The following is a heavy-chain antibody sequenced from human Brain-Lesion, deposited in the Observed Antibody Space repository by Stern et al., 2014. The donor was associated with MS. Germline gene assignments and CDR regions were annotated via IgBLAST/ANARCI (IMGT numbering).Heavy chain of an antibody. D-gene: IGHD5-18*01. CDR1: GGSISSGSYY. J-gene: IGHJ4*02. CDR3: ARETGGYTYGDTDFFDL. V-gene: IGHV4-61*02. CDR2: MYSSGSI. Sequence: VQLVQSGPGLVKPSQTLSLTCTVSGGSISSGSYYWNWIRQPAGKGLEWIGRMYSSGSINYTPPLKSRVTISGDTPKNHFSLKVISVTAADTAVYYCARETGGYTYGDTDFFDLWGQGALVTVSS.